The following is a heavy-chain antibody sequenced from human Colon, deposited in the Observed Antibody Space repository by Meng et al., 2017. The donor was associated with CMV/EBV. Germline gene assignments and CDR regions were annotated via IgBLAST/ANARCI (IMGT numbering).Heavy chain of an antibody. V-gene: IGHV3-23*01. CDR2: MSGSGMST. D-gene: IGHD3-10*01. CDR3: AKDYHTSGRDYFDY. CDR1: GFTFSNYG. Sequence: GQLLEAGGGLVQPGGSLGLSCAASGFTFSNYGMSWVRQAPGKGLEWVSTMSGSGMSTYYADSVKGRFTISRDNSKNRLYLQMNSLRAEDTALYYCAKDYHTSGRDYFDYWGQGALVTVSS. J-gene: IGHJ4*02.